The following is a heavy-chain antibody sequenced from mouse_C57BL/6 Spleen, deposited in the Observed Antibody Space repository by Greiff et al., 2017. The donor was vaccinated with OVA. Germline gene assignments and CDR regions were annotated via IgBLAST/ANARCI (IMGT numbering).Heavy chain of an antibody. CDR3: ARKGFYGSSSPFAY. D-gene: IGHD1-1*01. J-gene: IGHJ3*01. Sequence: EVQLQQSGPELVKPGASVKIPCKASGYTFTDYNMDWVKQSHGKSLEWIGDINPNNGGTIYNQKFKGKATLTVDKSSSTAYMELRSLTSEDTAVYYCARKGFYGSSSPFAYWGQGTLVTVSA. CDR2: INPNNGGT. V-gene: IGHV1-18*01. CDR1: GYTFTDYN.